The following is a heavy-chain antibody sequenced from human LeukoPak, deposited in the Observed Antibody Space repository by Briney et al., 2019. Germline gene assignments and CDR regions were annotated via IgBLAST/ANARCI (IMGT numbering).Heavy chain of an antibody. CDR1: GGSISSYY. V-gene: IGHV4-59*01. CDR2: IYYSGST. Sequence: ASETLSPTCTVSGGSISSYYWSWIRQPPGKGLEWIGYIYYSGSTKYNPSLKSRVTISVDTSKNQFSLKLSSVTAADTAVYYCASGNYYFDYWGQGTLVTVSS. J-gene: IGHJ4*02. CDR3: ASGNYYFDY. D-gene: IGHD1-7*01.